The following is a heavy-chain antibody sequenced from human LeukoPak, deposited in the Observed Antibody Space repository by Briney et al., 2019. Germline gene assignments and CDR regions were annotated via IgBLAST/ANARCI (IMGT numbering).Heavy chain of an antibody. D-gene: IGHD6-13*01. V-gene: IGHV4-39*01. Sequence: SETLSLTCTVSGGSISSSSYYWGWIRQPPGKGLEWIGSIYYSGSTYYNPSLKSRVTISVDTSKNQFSLKLSSVTAADTAVYYCARRRGIAAAGNYFDYWGQGTLVTVSS. CDR2: IYYSGST. CDR1: GGSISSSSYY. J-gene: IGHJ4*02. CDR3: ARRRGIAAAGNYFDY.